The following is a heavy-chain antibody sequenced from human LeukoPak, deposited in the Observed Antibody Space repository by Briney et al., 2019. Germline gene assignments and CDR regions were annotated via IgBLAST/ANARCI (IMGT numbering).Heavy chain of an antibody. J-gene: IGHJ4*02. CDR1: GGSISSYY. CDR2: ISYSGST. Sequence: SETLSLTCTVSGGSISSYYWSWIRQPPGKGLEFIGYISYSGSTNYNPSLKSRLTMSVDTSKNQFSLKLSSVTAADTAVYYCARGLSYGHDYWGQGTLVTVSS. V-gene: IGHV4-59*12. D-gene: IGHD5-18*01. CDR3: ARGLSYGHDY.